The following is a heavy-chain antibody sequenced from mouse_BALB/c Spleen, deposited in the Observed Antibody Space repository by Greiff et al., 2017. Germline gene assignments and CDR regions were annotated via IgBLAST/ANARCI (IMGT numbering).Heavy chain of an antibody. Sequence: EVKLQESGAELVKPGASVKLSCTASGFNIKDTYMHWVKQRPEQGLEWIGRIDPANGNTKYDPKFQGKATITADTSSNTAYLQLSSLTSEDTAVYYCADGYYGYFDYWGQGTTLTVSS. CDR1: GFNIKDTY. CDR3: ADGYYGYFDY. CDR2: IDPANGNT. V-gene: IGHV14-3*02. J-gene: IGHJ2*01. D-gene: IGHD2-3*01.